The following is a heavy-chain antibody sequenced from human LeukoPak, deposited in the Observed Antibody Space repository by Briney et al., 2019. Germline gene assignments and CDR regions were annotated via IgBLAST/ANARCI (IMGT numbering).Heavy chain of an antibody. V-gene: IGHV1-18*01. D-gene: IGHD1-26*01. J-gene: IGHJ3*02. Sequence: ASVKVSCKASGYTFTSYGISWVRQAPGQGLEWMGWISAYNGNTNYAQKLQGRVTMTTDTSTSTAYMELRSLRSDDTAVCYCARDGGIVGARSAFDIWGQGTMVTVSS. CDR3: ARDGGIVGARSAFDI. CDR2: ISAYNGNT. CDR1: GYTFTSYG.